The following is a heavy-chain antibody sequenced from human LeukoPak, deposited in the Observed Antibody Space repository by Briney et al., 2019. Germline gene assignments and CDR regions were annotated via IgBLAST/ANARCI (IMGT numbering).Heavy chain of an antibody. CDR1: GFTFSSYG. Sequence: PGGSLRLSCAASGFTFSSYGMHWVRQAPGKGLEWVAVIWYDGSNKYYADSVKGRFTISRDNSKNTLYLQMNSLRAEDTAVYYCAKGNQGYSSGWAANWGQGTLVTVSS. V-gene: IGHV3-33*06. CDR3: AKGNQGYSSGWAAN. D-gene: IGHD6-19*01. J-gene: IGHJ4*02. CDR2: IWYDGSNK.